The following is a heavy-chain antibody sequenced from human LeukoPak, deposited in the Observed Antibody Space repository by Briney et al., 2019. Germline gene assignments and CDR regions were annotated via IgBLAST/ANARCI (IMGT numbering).Heavy chain of an antibody. CDR3: ATEKAARSLYYYMDV. J-gene: IGHJ6*03. CDR2: VDPEDGET. D-gene: IGHD6-6*01. Sequence: ASVKVSCKVSGYALTELSTHWVRQAPGKGLEWMGLVDPEDGETIYAEKFQGRVTITADTSTDTAYMELSSLRSEDTAVYYCATEKAARSLYYYMDVWGKGTTVTVSS. CDR1: GYALTELS. V-gene: IGHV1-24*01.